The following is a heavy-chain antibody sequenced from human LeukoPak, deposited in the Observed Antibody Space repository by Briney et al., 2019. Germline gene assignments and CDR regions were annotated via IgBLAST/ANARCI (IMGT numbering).Heavy chain of an antibody. D-gene: IGHD5-24*01. V-gene: IGHV3-23*01. Sequence: GGSLILSCAASGFTFSTYAVNWVRPAPGKGLEWVSAISSSGGTTYYADSVKGRFSISRDNSKNTLYLRMNSLRAGDTAIYYCAKDRNAWPTNFDSWGQGTLVTVSA. CDR1: GFTFSTYA. CDR3: AKDRNAWPTNFDS. J-gene: IGHJ4*02. CDR2: ISSSGGTT.